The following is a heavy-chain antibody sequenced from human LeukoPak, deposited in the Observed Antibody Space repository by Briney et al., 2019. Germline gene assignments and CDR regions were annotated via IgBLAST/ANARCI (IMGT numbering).Heavy chain of an antibody. D-gene: IGHD3-3*01. J-gene: IGHJ4*02. V-gene: IGHV3-23*01. CDR2: LSGTGGST. Sequence: GGSLRLSCAASGFNFNNYAMSWVRQAPGKGLEWVSTLSGTGGSTYYADSVRGRFTISRDNSKNTLYLQMDSLRAEDAAVYYCAKARSGYYNDYYFDSWGQGTLVTVSS. CDR1: GFNFNNYA. CDR3: AKARSGYYNDYYFDS.